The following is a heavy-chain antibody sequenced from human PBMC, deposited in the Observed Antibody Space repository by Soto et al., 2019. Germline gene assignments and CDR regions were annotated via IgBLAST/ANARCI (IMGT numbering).Heavy chain of an antibody. CDR2: ISGDGSST. CDR1: GITFSDNY. Sequence: GGSLRLSCAVSGITFSDNYMSWIRQVPGRGLEWLSHISGDGSSTDYADSLKGRFTISRDNAENSLYLQMNSLRPEDTAVYYCARVVGIAAAGPFDFWGQGTLVTVSS. D-gene: IGHD6-13*01. CDR3: ARVVGIAAAGPFDF. V-gene: IGHV3-11*06. J-gene: IGHJ4*02.